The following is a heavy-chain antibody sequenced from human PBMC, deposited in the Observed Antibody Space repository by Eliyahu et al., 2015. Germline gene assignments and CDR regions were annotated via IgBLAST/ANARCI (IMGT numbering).Heavy chain of an antibody. CDR3: ARHERFNIRPPDY. V-gene: IGHV4-39*01. CDR2: IYYSGST. D-gene: IGHD5-24*01. J-gene: IGHJ4*02. Sequence: QLQLQESGPGLVKPSETLSLTCPVSGGSISSSSYFWGWIRQPPGKGLEWIGNIYYSGSTYYNPSLKSRVTLSVDTSKNQFSLNLSSVTAADTAVYYCARHERFNIRPPDYWGQGTLVTVSS. CDR1: GGSISSSSYF.